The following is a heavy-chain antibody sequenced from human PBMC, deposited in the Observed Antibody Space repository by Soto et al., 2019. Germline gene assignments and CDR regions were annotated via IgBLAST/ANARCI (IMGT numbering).Heavy chain of an antibody. J-gene: IGHJ4*02. CDR3: ATSQKGYNWNYFDH. CDR1: GGYISGSYYY. Sequence: SETLSPTCPVCGGYISGSYYYWGWLRQSPGKGPEWIGSVFYTGFTSYNPSPERRVSVSVDTSKKQFFLKVSGVSAADTAVYYGATSQKGYNWNYFDHWGQGALVTVSS. CDR2: VFYTGFT. V-gene: IGHV4-39*01. D-gene: IGHD1-20*01.